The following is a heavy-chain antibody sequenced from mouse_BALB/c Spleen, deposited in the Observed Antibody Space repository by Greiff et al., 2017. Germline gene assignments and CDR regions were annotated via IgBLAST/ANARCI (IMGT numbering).Heavy chain of an antibody. CDR3: ARPRGATVVAIDY. V-gene: IGHV1S126*01. CDR2: IDPSDSET. CDR1: GYSFTSYW. Sequence: VQLQQSGPQLVRPGASVKISCKASGYSFTSYWMHWVKQRPGQGLEWIGMIDPSDSETRLNQKFKDKATLTVDKSSSTAYMQLSSPTSEDSAVYYCARPRGATVVAIDYWGQGTTLTVSS. D-gene: IGHD1-1*01. J-gene: IGHJ2*01.